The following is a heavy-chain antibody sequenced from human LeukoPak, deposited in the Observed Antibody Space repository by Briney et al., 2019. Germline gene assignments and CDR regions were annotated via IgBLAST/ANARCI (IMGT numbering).Heavy chain of an antibody. V-gene: IGHV3-21*01. CDR2: ISSSSSYI. D-gene: IGHD5-12*01. J-gene: IGHJ4*02. CDR1: GFTFSSYS. CDR3: ARELSGYDDGYFDY. Sequence: AGGSLRLSRAASGFTFSSYSMNWVRQAPGKGLEWVSSISSSSSYIYYADSVKGRFTISRDNAKNSLYLQMNSLRAEDTAVYYCARELSGYDDGYFDYWGQGTLVTVSS.